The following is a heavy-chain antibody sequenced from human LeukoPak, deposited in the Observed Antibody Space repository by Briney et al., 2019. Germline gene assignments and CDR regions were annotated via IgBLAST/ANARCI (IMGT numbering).Heavy chain of an antibody. J-gene: IGHJ5*02. CDR2: IRYDGSNK. V-gene: IGHV3-30*02. CDR3: AKGVPITGFWSGYYTDWFDP. Sequence: PGRSLRLSCAASGFTFSSYGMHWVRQAPGKGLEWVAFIRYDGSNKYYADSVKGRFTISRDNSKNTLYLQMNSLRAEDTAVYYCAKGVPITGFWSGYYTDWFDPWGQGTLVTVSS. D-gene: IGHD3-3*01. CDR1: GFTFSSYG.